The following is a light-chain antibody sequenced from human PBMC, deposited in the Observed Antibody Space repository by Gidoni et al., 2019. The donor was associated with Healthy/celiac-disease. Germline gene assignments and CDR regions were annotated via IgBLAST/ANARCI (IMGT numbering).Light chain of an antibody. CDR1: QDISNY. CDR2: DAS. CDR3: QQYDNLPLT. J-gene: IGKJ4*01. Sequence: DIEMTQSPSSLSAAVGDRVTITCQASQDISNYLNWYQQKPGKAPKLLIYDASNLETGVPSRFSGSGSGTYFTFTISLLQPEDIATYYCQQYDNLPLTFGGGTKVEIK. V-gene: IGKV1-33*01.